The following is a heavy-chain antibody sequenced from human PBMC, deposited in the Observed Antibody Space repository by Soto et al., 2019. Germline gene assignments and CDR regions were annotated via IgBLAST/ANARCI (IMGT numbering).Heavy chain of an antibody. CDR3: SREGGNTGTSDY. J-gene: IGHJ4*02. Sequence: QVQLVQSAGEVKEPGASLKVACKASGYSFSTYGISWVRQAPGQGLEWMGWISPSNDNSYSAQKFQDRVTMSTETSSNTAYMELRRLTSDDTAVYYCSREGGNTGTSDYWGQGTLVTVSS. CDR1: GYSFSTYG. D-gene: IGHD1-7*01. CDR2: ISPSNDNS. V-gene: IGHV1-18*01.